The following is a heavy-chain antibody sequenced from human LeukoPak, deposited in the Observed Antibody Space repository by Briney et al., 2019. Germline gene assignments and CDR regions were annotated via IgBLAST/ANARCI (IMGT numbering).Heavy chain of an antibody. Sequence: ASVKVSCKASGGTFSSFAISWVRQAPGQGLEWMGGIIPIFGTANYAQKFQGRVTITTDESTSTAYMELSSLRSEDTAVYYCARGTGTTYAEYFQHWGQGTLVTVSS. J-gene: IGHJ1*01. D-gene: IGHD1-7*01. CDR3: ARGTGTTYAEYFQH. CDR1: GGTFSSFA. V-gene: IGHV1-69*05. CDR2: IIPIFGTA.